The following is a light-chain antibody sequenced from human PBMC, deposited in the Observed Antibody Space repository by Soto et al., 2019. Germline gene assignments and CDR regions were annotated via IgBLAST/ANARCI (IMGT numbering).Light chain of an antibody. CDR1: QDVSSH. CDR3: QQVIIYPLT. CDR2: PAS. V-gene: IGKV1-9*01. Sequence: ILLTQSPSSLSASVGDRVTITCRASQDVSSHFAWYQQKPGKAPQLLIYPASTLQSGVPSRISGSGSGTDFTLSISVLQPEYFAPYYCQQVIIYPLTFGQGTTVEVK. J-gene: IGKJ1*01.